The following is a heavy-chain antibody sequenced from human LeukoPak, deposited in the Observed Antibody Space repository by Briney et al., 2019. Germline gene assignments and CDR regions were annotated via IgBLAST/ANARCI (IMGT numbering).Heavy chain of an antibody. CDR2: IIPIFGTA. CDR3: ARGNYYDSSGCHSTSLDY. V-gene: IGHV1-69*01. D-gene: IGHD3-22*01. J-gene: IGHJ4*02. Sequence: SVKVSCKASGGTFSSYAISWVRQAPGQGLEWMGGIIPIFGTANYAQKFQGRVTITADESTSTAYMELSSLRSEDTAVYYCARGNYYDSSGCHSTSLDYWGQGTLVTVSS. CDR1: GGTFSSYA.